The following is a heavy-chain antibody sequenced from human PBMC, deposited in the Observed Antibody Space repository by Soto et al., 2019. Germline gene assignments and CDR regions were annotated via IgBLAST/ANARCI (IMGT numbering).Heavy chain of an antibody. CDR3: ARTGDGHHDFLDY. J-gene: IGHJ4*02. D-gene: IGHD1-1*01. V-gene: IGHV3-7*01. CDR2: INQDGNED. Sequence: DLEESGGGLVQPGGSLRFSCAASGFTFSSYWMNWVRQAPGKGLEWVANINQDGNEDNLLDSVKGRFTISRDNAKNSRFLQMNSLRVDDTAVYYCARTGDGHHDFLDYWGQGALVSVSS. CDR1: GFTFSSYW.